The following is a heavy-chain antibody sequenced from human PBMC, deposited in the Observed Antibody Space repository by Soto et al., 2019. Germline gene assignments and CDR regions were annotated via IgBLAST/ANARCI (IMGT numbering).Heavy chain of an antibody. J-gene: IGHJ4*02. Sequence: QLQLQESGPGLVKPSETLSLTCTVSGGSISSSSYYWGWIRQPPGKGLEWIGSIYYSGSTYYNPSLKSRVTISVDTSKNQFSLKLSSVTAADTAVYYCARTPKHAYSGSYPEFDYWGQGTLVTVSS. V-gene: IGHV4-39*01. CDR1: GGSISSSSYY. CDR3: ARTPKHAYSGSYPEFDY. D-gene: IGHD1-26*01. CDR2: IYYSGST.